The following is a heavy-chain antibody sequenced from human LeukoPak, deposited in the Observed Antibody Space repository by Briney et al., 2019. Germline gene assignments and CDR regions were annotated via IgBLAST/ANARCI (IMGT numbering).Heavy chain of an antibody. V-gene: IGHV4-39*01. Sequence: SETLSLTCTVSGGSISSSSYYWGWIRQPPGKGLEWIGSIYYSGSTYYNPSLKSRVTISVDTSKNQFSLKLSSVTAADTAVYYCARNGVAVEASLNWFDPWGQGTLVIVSS. CDR1: GGSISSSSYY. CDR3: ARNGVAVEASLNWFDP. CDR2: IYYSGST. D-gene: IGHD6-19*01. J-gene: IGHJ5*02.